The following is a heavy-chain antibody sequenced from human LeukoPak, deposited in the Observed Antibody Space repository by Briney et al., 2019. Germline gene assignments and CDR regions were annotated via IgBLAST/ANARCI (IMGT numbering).Heavy chain of an antibody. V-gene: IGHV4-39*07. CDR3: ARDKYYYDSSGSIRFDY. Sequence: SETLSLTCTVSGGSISSRSDYWGWIRQPPGKRLEWIGSIYYSGSTYYNPSLKSRVTMSVDTSKNHFSLKLSSVTAADTAVYYCARDKYYYDSSGSIRFDYWGQGTLVTVSS. D-gene: IGHD3-22*01. J-gene: IGHJ4*02. CDR2: IYYSGST. CDR1: GGSISSRSDY.